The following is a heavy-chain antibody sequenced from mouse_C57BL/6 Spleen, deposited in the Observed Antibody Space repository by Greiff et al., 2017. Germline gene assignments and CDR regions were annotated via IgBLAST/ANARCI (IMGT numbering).Heavy chain of an antibody. V-gene: IGHV1-15*01. D-gene: IGHD1-1*01. CDR2: IDPETGGT. J-gene: IGHJ4*01. CDR1: GYTFTDYE. Sequence: QVQLQQSGAELVRPGASVTLSCKASGYTFTDYEMHWVKQTPVHGLEWIGAIDPETGGTAYNQKFKGKAILTADKSSSTAYMELRSLTSEDAAVYYCTRSDGSSYGYAMDYWGQGTSVTVSS. CDR3: TRSDGSSYGYAMDY.